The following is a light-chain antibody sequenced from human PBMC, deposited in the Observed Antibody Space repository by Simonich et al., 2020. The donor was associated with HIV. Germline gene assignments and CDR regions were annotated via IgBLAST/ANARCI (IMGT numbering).Light chain of an antibody. CDR1: QSVLYSSNNRNY. J-gene: IGKJ4*01. CDR3: QQYYNTATT. Sequence: DIVMNQSPDSLAVSLGERATINCKSGQSVLYSSNNRNYLAWYQQKPGQPPKLLIYWASTRESGVPDRFSGSGSGTDFTLTISSLQAEDVAVYYCQQYYNTATTFGGGTKVEIK. CDR2: WAS. V-gene: IGKV4-1*01.